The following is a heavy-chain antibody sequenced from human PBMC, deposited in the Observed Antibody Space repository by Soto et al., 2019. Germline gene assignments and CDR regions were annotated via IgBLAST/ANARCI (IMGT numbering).Heavy chain of an antibody. CDR2: IMPIFGTA. Sequence: ASVKVSCKASGGTFSSYAISWVRQAPGQGLEWMGGIMPIFGTANYAQKFQGRVTITADKSTSTAYMELSSLRSEDTAVYYCARLDADSGYSSSWYVDYYYYGMDVWGQGTTVTAP. V-gene: IGHV1-69*06. J-gene: IGHJ6*02. CDR3: ARLDADSGYSSSWYVDYYYYGMDV. CDR1: GGTFSSYA. D-gene: IGHD6-13*01.